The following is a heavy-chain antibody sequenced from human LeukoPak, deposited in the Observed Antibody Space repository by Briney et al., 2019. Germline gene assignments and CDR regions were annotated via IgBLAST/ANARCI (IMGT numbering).Heavy chain of an antibody. V-gene: IGHV4-34*01. CDR3: ARGWYCSSTSCYKRSDAFDI. CDR2: INHSGST. CDR1: GGSFSGYY. J-gene: IGHJ3*02. Sequence: SETLSLTCAVYGGSFSGYYWSWIRQPPGKGLEWIGEINHSGSTNYNPSLKSRVTISVDTSKNHFSLKLSSVTAADTAVYYCARGWYCSSTSCYKRSDAFDIWGQGTMVTVSS. D-gene: IGHD2-2*02.